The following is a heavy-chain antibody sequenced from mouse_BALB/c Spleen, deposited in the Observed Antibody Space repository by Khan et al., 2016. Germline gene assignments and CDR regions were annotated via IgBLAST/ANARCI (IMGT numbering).Heavy chain of an antibody. Sequence: QIQLVQSGPELKKPGETVKISCKASGYTFTDYSMHWVKQAPGKGLKWMGWINTETGEPTYADDYKGRFAFSLETSASTAYLQINNLKNEDTATYFCATYGSSYGFAYWGQGTLVTVSA. CDR2: INTETGEP. V-gene: IGHV9-2-1*01. CDR1: GYTFTDYS. J-gene: IGHJ3*01. D-gene: IGHD1-1*01. CDR3: ATYGSSYGFAY.